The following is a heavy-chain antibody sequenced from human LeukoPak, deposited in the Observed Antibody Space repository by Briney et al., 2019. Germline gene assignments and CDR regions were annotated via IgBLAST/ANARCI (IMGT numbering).Heavy chain of an antibody. CDR2: INSDGSST. CDR3: ARGIVGATDDY. CDR1: GFTFSSYW. J-gene: IGHJ4*02. D-gene: IGHD1-26*01. Sequence: SGGSLRLSCAASGFTFSSYWMHWVRHAPGKGLVWVSRINSDGSSTSYADSEKGRFTISRDNAKNTLYLQMNSLRAEDTAVYYCARGIVGATDDYWGQGTLVTVSS. V-gene: IGHV3-74*01.